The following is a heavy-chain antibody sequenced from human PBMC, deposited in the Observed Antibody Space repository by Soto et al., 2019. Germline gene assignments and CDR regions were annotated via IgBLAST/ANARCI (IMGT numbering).Heavy chain of an antibody. CDR3: ARRPLDY. CDR1: GYTFTSYA. CDR2: INAGNGNT. V-gene: IGHV1-3*01. J-gene: IGHJ4*02. Sequence: QVQLVQSGAEVKKPGASVKVSCKASGYTFTSYAMHWVRQAPGQRLEWMGWINAGNGNTKYSQKFQGRVTITRDTSASTADMALSSLRSEDTAVYSCARRPLDYWGQGPLVTVAS.